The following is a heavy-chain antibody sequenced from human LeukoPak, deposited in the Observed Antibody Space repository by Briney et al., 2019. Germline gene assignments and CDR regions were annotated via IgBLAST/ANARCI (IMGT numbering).Heavy chain of an antibody. CDR2: ISGSGGST. Sequence: GGSLRLSCAASGFTLSSYAMSWVRQAPGKGLEWVSVISGSGGSTYYADSVKGRFTISGDNSKNTLYVQMNSLRVEDTAVYYCAKGPQVGSGYHPDYWGQGTLVTVSS. D-gene: IGHD3-22*01. CDR1: GFTLSSYA. J-gene: IGHJ4*02. V-gene: IGHV3-23*01. CDR3: AKGPQVGSGYHPDY.